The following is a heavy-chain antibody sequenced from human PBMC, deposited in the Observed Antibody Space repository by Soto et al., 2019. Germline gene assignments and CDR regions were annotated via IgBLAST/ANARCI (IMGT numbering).Heavy chain of an antibody. V-gene: IGHV4-4*02. D-gene: IGHD3-22*01. CDR2: IYHSGST. CDR3: ASNQDFYDSSGYYY. Sequence: SETLSLTCAVSGGSISSSNWWSWVRQPPGKGLEWIGEIYHSGSTNYNPSLKSRATISVDKSKNKITLKLNSVTAADTAVYYCASNQDFYDSSGYYYWGQGTLVTVS. CDR1: GGSISSSNW. J-gene: IGHJ4*02.